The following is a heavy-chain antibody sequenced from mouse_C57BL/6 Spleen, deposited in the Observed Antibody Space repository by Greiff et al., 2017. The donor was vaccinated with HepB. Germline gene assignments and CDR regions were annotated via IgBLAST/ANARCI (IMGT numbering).Heavy chain of an antibody. CDR2: IDPSDSYT. Sequence: QVQLQQPGAELVRPGTSVKLSCKASGYTFTSYWMHWVKQRPGQGLEWIGVIDPSDSYTNYNQKFKGKATLTVDTSSSTAYMQLSSLTSEDSAVYYCARNYGTNPYYFDYWGQGTTLTVSS. D-gene: IGHD1-1*01. J-gene: IGHJ2*01. V-gene: IGHV1-59*01. CDR1: GYTFTSYW. CDR3: ARNYGTNPYYFDY.